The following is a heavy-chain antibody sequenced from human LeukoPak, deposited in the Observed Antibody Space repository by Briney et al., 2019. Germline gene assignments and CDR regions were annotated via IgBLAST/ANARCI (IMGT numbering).Heavy chain of an antibody. CDR1: GFTFSDYS. V-gene: IGHV3-21*01. J-gene: IGHJ4*02. D-gene: IGHD5-12*01. Sequence: PGGSLRLSCAVSGFTFSDYSMNWVRQAPGKGLEWVSSISSRSNYIYYADSVRGRFTISRDNAKNSLYLQMNSLGAEDTAVYYCARDPKGYDPSIEYWGQGTLVTVSS. CDR2: ISSRSNYI. CDR3: ARDPKGYDPSIEY.